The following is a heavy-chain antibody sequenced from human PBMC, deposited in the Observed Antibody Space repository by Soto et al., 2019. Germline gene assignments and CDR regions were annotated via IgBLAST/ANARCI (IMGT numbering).Heavy chain of an antibody. CDR3: AKDAPGSGWLSDY. CDR2: ISFHGTNK. Sequence: GGSLRLSCAASGFTFSSYAMHWVRQAPGEGLEWVAVISFHGTNKNYADSVKGRFTISRDNSNNTVFLEMNSLRPEDTAMYYCAKDAPGSGWLSDYWGLGTLVTVSS. J-gene: IGHJ4*02. V-gene: IGHV3-30-3*01. D-gene: IGHD3-22*01. CDR1: GFTFSSYA.